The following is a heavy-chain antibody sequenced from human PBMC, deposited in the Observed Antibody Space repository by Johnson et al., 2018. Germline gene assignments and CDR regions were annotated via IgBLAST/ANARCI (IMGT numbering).Heavy chain of an antibody. Sequence: VQLVESGGGLVQXGGSLRLSCAASGFTFSSYWMHWVRQVPGKGLEWVSYISSSSSTIYYADSVKGRFTISRDNAKNSLYLQMNSLRAEDTAGYYCARGSRVSYFDDDAFDVWGQGTMVTVSS. CDR3: ARGSRVSYFDDDAFDV. D-gene: IGHD1-26*01. CDR1: GFTFSSYW. V-gene: IGHV3-48*01. CDR2: ISSSSSTI. J-gene: IGHJ3*01.